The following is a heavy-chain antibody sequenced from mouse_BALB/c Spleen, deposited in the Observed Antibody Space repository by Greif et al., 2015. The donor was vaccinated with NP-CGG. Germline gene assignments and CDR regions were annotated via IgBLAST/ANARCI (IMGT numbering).Heavy chain of an antibody. Sequence: QVQLQQSGAELMKPGASVKISCKATGFTFSSYWIGWLKLRPGLGLVWIGEILPGSGSTNYNEKFKGKAAFTADTSSKTDDMQLSGLTAEDSGVDYCARNLPEAMDNWDQETSDTVS. V-gene: IGHV1-9*01. CDR3: ARNLPEAMDN. CDR2: ILPGSGST. CDR1: GFTFSSYW. J-gene: IGHJ4*01. D-gene: IGHD2-1*01.